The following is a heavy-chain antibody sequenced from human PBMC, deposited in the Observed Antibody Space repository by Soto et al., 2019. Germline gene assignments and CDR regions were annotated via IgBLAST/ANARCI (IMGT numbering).Heavy chain of an antibody. Sequence: SVKVSCKASGYTFTNNDINWVRQATGQGLEWMGWMNPYSGNTGYAQKFQGRVTMTRDNSITTAYMELSSLRSEDTAVYYCVRAALVYYSADYFGSWGYGTLVSVYS. D-gene: IGHD3-10*01. CDR2: MNPYSGNT. CDR1: GYTFTNND. J-gene: IGHJ4*01. V-gene: IGHV1-8*01. CDR3: VRAALVYYSADYFGS.